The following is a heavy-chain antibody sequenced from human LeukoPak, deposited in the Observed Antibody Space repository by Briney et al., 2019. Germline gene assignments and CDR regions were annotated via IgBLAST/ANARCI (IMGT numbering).Heavy chain of an antibody. J-gene: IGHJ5*02. V-gene: IGHV3-20*01. Sequence: GGSLRLSCAASGFTFDDYGMSWVRQAPGKGLEWVSGINWNGGSTGYADSVKGRFTISRDNAKNSLYLQMNSLRAEDTALYHCARDYGSGSFSWFDPWGQGTLVTVSS. CDR2: INWNGGST. CDR1: GFTFDDYG. D-gene: IGHD3-10*01. CDR3: ARDYGSGSFSWFDP.